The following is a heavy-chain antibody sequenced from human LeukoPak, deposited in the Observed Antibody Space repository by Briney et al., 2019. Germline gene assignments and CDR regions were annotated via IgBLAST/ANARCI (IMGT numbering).Heavy chain of an antibody. V-gene: IGHV3-11*01. CDR1: GFSFSTYW. D-gene: IGHD1-26*01. Sequence: GGSLRLSCVASGFSFSTYWMSWVRQAPGKGLEWVSYISSSGSTIYYADSVKGRFTISRDNAKNSLYLQMNSLRAEDTAVYYCARGKYSGSYEYYFDYWGQGTLVTVSS. CDR2: ISSSGSTI. J-gene: IGHJ4*02. CDR3: ARGKYSGSYEYYFDY.